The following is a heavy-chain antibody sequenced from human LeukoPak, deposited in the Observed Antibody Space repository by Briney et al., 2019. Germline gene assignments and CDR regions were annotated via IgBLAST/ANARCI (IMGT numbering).Heavy chain of an antibody. V-gene: IGHV3-7*03. CDR2: IKQDGSEE. J-gene: IGHJ4*02. Sequence: GGSLRLSCAASGFILSDYWMSWVRQAPGKGLEWVADIKQDGSEEYYVDSVKGRFTISRDNAKNSLFLQMNSLRAEDTAVYYCARGPYSRDNFDYWGQGTLVTVS. D-gene: IGHD6-13*01. CDR3: ARGPYSRDNFDY. CDR1: GFILSDYW.